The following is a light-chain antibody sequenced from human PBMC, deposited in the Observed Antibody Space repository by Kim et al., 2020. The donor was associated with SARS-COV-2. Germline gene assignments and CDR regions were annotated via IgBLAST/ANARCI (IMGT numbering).Light chain of an antibody. Sequence: ASVGDGVTITFRARQGISNYLAWYQQKPGKVPKLLIYATSTLRSGVPSRFSDSGSGTDFTLTISSLQPEDVATYYCQKYNSAPLTFGGGTKVDIK. V-gene: IGKV1-27*01. CDR2: ATS. CDR1: QGISNY. J-gene: IGKJ4*01. CDR3: QKYNSAPLT.